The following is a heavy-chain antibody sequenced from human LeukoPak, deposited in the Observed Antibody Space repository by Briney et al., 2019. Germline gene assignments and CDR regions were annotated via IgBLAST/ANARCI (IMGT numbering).Heavy chain of an antibody. CDR3: ARASYISGWS. Sequence: GGSLRLSCAASGFTFRSYWMTWVRQAPGKGLEWVAKINEDGSEEYYVDSVKGRFTISRDNAKNSLYLHMSSLRAEDTAVYYCARASYISGWSGGQGTLVTVSS. D-gene: IGHD6-19*01. J-gene: IGHJ4*02. CDR1: GFTFRSYW. V-gene: IGHV3-7*01. CDR2: INEDGSEE.